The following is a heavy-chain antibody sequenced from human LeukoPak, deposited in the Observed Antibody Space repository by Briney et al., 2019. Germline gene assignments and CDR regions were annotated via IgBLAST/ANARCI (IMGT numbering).Heavy chain of an antibody. CDR2: ISSSGSTI. J-gene: IGHJ5*02. Sequence: GGSLRLSCAASGFTFSSYEMNWVRQAPGKGLEWVSYISSSGSTIYYADSVKGRFTISRDNSKNTLYLQMNSLRAEDTAVYYCAKDRDDSSGYYYISTEYNWFDPWGQGTLVTVSS. CDR1: GFTFSSYE. D-gene: IGHD3-22*01. V-gene: IGHV3-48*03. CDR3: AKDRDDSSGYYYISTEYNWFDP.